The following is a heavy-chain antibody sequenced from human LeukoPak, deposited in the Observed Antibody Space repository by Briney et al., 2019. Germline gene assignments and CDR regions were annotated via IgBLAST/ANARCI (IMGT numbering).Heavy chain of an antibody. CDR2: FDPEDGET. D-gene: IGHD3-10*01. J-gene: IGHJ4*02. CDR1: GYTLTELS. Sequence: GASVKASCWVSGYTLTELSMHLVRQGPGEGPEGRGGFDPEDGETIYAQQFQGRVTMTEDTSTDTAYMELSSLRSEDTAVYYCARRITRVRGESFDYWGQGTLVTVSS. V-gene: IGHV1-24*01. CDR3: ARRITRVRGESFDY.